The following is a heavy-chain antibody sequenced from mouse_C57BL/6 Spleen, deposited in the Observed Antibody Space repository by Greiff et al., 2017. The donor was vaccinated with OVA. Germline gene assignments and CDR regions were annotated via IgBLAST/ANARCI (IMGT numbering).Heavy chain of an antibody. V-gene: IGHV1-59*01. CDR3: ARVTTVVATAVDYLDY. CDR2: IDPSDSYT. Sequence: QVQLQQPGAELVRPGTSVKLSCKASGYTFTSYWMHWVKQRPGQGLEWIGVIDPSDSYTNYNQKFKGKATLTVDTSSSTAYMQLSSLTSEDSAVYYGARVTTVVATAVDYLDYWGQGTTLTVSS. CDR1: GYTFTSYW. D-gene: IGHD1-1*01. J-gene: IGHJ2*01.